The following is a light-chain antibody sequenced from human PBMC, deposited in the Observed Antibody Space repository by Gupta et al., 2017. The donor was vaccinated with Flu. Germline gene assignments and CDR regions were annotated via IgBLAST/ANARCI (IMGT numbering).Light chain of an antibody. CDR2: END. CDR1: SSNIGINS. Sequence: QSVLTQPPSVSAAPGPKVTFSCSGSSSNIGINSVSWYLQLPGTAPKLLIYENDKRPSGIPDRVTGSKSGTSATLGITGLLTGDEAHYYCGTWDDSLSAMVFGGGTKLAVL. V-gene: IGLV1-51*01. CDR3: GTWDDSLSAMV. J-gene: IGLJ2*01.